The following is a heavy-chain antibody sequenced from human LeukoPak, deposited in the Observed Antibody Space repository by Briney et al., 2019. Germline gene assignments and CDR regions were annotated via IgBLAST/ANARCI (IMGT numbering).Heavy chain of an antibody. CDR3: ARSVLLWFGELDYFDY. CDR2: IYTSGST. V-gene: IGHV4-61*02. J-gene: IGHJ4*02. CDR1: GGSISSGSYY. D-gene: IGHD3-10*01. Sequence: SQTLSLTCTVSGGSISSGSYYWSWIRQPAGNGLEWIGRIYTSGSTNYNPSLKSRVTISVDTSKNQFSLKLSSVTAADTAVYYCARSVLLWFGELDYFDYWGQGTLVTVSS.